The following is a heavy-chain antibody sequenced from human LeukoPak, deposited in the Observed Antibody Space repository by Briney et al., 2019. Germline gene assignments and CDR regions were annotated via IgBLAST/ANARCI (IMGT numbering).Heavy chain of an antibody. D-gene: IGHD3-9*01. Sequence: GGSLRLSCAASGFTFSSYAMHWVRQAPGKGLEWVAVISYDGSNKYYADSVKSRFSISRDNSKNTLYLQMNGLRADDTAVHYCASFDGHYFFDYWGQGVMVTVSS. V-gene: IGHV3-30*07. CDR2: ISYDGSNK. CDR3: ASFDGHYFFDY. CDR1: GFTFSSYA. J-gene: IGHJ4*02.